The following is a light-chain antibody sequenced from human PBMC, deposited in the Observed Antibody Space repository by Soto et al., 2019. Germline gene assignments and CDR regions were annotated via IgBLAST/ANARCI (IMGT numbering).Light chain of an antibody. Sequence: QSALTQPAPVSGSPGQSITISCTGTTSDVGGYNYVSWYQQHPGKVPKLLIHEVSNRPSGVSNRFSGSKSGNTASLTISGLQAEDEADYYCLSKTSSISYVFGTGTKLTVL. CDR2: EVS. V-gene: IGLV2-14*01. CDR1: TSDVGGYNY. J-gene: IGLJ1*01. CDR3: LSKTSSISYV.